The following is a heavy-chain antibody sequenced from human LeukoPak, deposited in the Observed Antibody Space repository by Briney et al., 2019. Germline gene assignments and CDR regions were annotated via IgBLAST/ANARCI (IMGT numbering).Heavy chain of an antibody. D-gene: IGHD2-15*01. J-gene: IGHJ5*02. CDR1: GGSISRYY. CDR3: AREGCSGGNCWFDP. Sequence: SETLSLTCTVSGGSISRYYWSRIRQPPGKGLEWIGYIYSSGSTNYNPSLRSRVTISVDTSNDQFSLKLSSLTAADTAVYYCAREGCSGGNCWFDPWGQGTLVTVSS. V-gene: IGHV4-59*01. CDR2: IYSSGST.